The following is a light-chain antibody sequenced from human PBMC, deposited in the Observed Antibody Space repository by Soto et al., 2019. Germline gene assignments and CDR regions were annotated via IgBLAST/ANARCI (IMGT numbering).Light chain of an antibody. CDR1: STDGGGYNY. J-gene: IGLJ1*01. V-gene: IGLV2-8*01. Sequence: QCALTQPPSTSGSPGQSVTISCTGTSTDGGGYNYVSWYQQHPGKAPSLTSYQVSKRPSGAPDRFSGSKCGHTTSLTVTGLQAEDEAGYYCSSYAGSNNPVVFGTGTRSPY. CDR2: QVS. CDR3: SSYAGSNNPVV.